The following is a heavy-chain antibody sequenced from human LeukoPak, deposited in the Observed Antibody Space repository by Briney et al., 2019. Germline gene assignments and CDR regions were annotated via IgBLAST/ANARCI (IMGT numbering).Heavy chain of an antibody. CDR2: ISNSGDIT. D-gene: IGHD2-15*01. J-gene: IGHJ6*02. Sequence: PGGSLRLSCAASGFTFSNYAMSWVRQAPGKGLEWVSAISNSGDITYYADSVKGRFTISRDNAKNSLYLQMNSMRAEDTAVYYSARARVEDCSGGSCYAPYYYYGMDVWGQGTTVTVSS. CDR3: ARARVEDCSGGSCYAPYYYYGMDV. CDR1: GFTFSNYA. V-gene: IGHV3-23*01.